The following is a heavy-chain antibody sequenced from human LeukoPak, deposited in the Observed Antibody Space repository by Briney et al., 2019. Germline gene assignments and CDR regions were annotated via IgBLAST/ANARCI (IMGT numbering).Heavy chain of an antibody. CDR2: IYHSGST. D-gene: IGHD3-9*01. CDR3: ARARLRYFDRDAFDI. Sequence: SGTLSLTCAVSGGSISSSNWWSWVRQPPGKGLEWIGEIYHSGSTNYNPSLKSRVTISVDKSKNQFSLKLSSVTAADTAVYYCARARLRYFDRDAFDIWGQGTMVTVSS. J-gene: IGHJ3*02. V-gene: IGHV4-4*02. CDR1: GGSISSSNW.